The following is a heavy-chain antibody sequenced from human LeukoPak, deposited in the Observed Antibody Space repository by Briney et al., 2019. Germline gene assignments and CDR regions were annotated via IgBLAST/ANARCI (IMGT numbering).Heavy chain of an antibody. CDR2: ISGSGGST. J-gene: IGHJ4*02. V-gene: IGHV3-23*01. CDR1: RFTFTSYA. CDR3: ARDLNWENDY. D-gene: IGHD7-27*01. Sequence: GGSLRLSCAASRFTFTSYAMSWVRQAPGKGLEWVSGISGSGGSTYYADSVKGRFTISRDNAKNSLYLQMNSLRAEDTAVYYCARDLNWENDYWGQGTLVTVSS.